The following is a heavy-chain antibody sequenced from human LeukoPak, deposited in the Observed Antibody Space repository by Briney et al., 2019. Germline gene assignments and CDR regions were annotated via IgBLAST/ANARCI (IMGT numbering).Heavy chain of an antibody. CDR1: GFTFNTHG. V-gene: IGHV3-23*01. CDR3: AKRVPYSSSSVYFDS. J-gene: IGHJ4*02. CDR2: IGQSGSST. D-gene: IGHD6-6*01. Sequence: GGSLRLSCAASGFTFNTHGMNWVRQAPGKGLEWISSIGQSGSSTYYADSVKGRFTVSRDNSRNLVYLQMNCLRAEYTAIYYCAKRVPYSSSSVYFDSWGQGTLVTVSS.